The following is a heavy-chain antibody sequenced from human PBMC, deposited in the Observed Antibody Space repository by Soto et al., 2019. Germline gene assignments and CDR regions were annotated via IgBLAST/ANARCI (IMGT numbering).Heavy chain of an antibody. CDR3: VLLWFGELLPLDY. CDR2: ISGSGGST. V-gene: IGHV3-23*01. D-gene: IGHD3-10*01. Sequence: GGSLRLSCAASGFTFSSYAMSWVRQAPGKGLEWVSAISGSGGSTYYADSVKGRFTISRDNSKNTLYLQMNSLRAEDTAVYYCVLLWFGELLPLDYWGQGTLVTVSS. J-gene: IGHJ4*02. CDR1: GFTFSSYA.